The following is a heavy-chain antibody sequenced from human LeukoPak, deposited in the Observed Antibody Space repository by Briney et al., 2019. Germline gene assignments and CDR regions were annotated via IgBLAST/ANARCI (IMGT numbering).Heavy chain of an antibody. CDR3: ARAGWTDAFDI. J-gene: IGHJ3*02. D-gene: IGHD3/OR15-3a*01. CDR1: GHTFTVYY. Sequence: ASVKVSCTASGHTFTVYYMHWVRQAPGQGLEWMGRINPTSGDTDYAQNFQGRVTMTRDTSITTAYMDLSRLRSDDTALYYCARAGWTDAFDIWGQGTMVTVSS. CDR2: INPTSGDT. V-gene: IGHV1-2*06.